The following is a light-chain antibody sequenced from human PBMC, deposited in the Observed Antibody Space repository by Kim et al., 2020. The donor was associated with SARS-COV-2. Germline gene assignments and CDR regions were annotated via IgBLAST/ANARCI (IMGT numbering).Light chain of an antibody. Sequence: ASVGDRVTITCRASQTIGTWLALYQQKPGKAPKLLIYEASILQTGVPSRFSGSGSGTELTLTISGLQPDDFATYYCQQYESYPRTFGQGTKVDIK. V-gene: IGKV1-5*03. J-gene: IGKJ1*01. CDR1: QTIGTW. CDR2: EAS. CDR3: QQYESYPRT.